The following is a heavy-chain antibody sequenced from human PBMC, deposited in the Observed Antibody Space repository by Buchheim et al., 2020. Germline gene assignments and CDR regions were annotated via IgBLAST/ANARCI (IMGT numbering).Heavy chain of an antibody. CDR3: AKDLSTVGATTLDY. J-gene: IGHJ4*02. D-gene: IGHD1-26*01. CDR1: GFTFSSYG. CDR2: ISYDGSNK. Sequence: QVQLVESGGGVVQPGRSLRLSCAASGFTFSSYGMHWVRQAPGKGLEWVAVISYDGSNKYYADSVKGRFTISRDNSKNTLYLQMNSLRAEDTAVYYCAKDLSTVGATTLDYWGQRTL. V-gene: IGHV3-30*18.